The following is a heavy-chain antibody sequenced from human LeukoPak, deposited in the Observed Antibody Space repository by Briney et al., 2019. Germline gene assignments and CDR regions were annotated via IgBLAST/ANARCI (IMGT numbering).Heavy chain of an antibody. CDR1: GFTVSSNY. V-gene: IGHV3-21*01. D-gene: IGHD1-20*01. Sequence: GGSLRLSCAVSGFTVSSNYMSWVRHAPGKGLEWVSSISSSSSYIYYADSVQGRFTISRDNAKNSLYLQMNSLRAEDTAVYYCAREITGHYDFDYWGQGTLVTVSS. CDR2: ISSSSSYI. CDR3: AREITGHYDFDY. J-gene: IGHJ4*02.